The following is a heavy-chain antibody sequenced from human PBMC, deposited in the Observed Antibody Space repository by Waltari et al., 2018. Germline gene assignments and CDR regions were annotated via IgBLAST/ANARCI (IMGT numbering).Heavy chain of an antibody. D-gene: IGHD4-17*01. CDR1: GFTFRSFA. J-gene: IGHJ4*02. CDR3: AKDYGETFDY. CDR2: IYSGGST. V-gene: IGHV3-23*03. Sequence: EVQLLESGGGLVQPGGSLRLSCAAPGFTFRSFAMSWVRQAPGKGLEWVSVIYSGGSTYYADSVKGRFTISRDNSKNTLYLQMNSLRAEDTAVYYCAKDYGETFDYWGQGTLVTVSS.